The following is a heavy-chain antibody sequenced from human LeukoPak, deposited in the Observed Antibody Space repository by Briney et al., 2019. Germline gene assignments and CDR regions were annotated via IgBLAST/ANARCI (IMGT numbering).Heavy chain of an antibody. V-gene: IGHV3-30*18. J-gene: IGHJ3*02. D-gene: IGHD5-18*01. CDR3: AKDLQLWSWDAFDI. Sequence: GGSLSLSCAVSGFTFSTYGMHWVRQAPGKGLEWVAVISYDGSNKYYADSVKGRFTISRDNSKNTLYLQMNSLRAEDTAVYYCAKDLQLWSWDAFDIWGQGTMVTVSS. CDR2: ISYDGSNK. CDR1: GFTFSTYG.